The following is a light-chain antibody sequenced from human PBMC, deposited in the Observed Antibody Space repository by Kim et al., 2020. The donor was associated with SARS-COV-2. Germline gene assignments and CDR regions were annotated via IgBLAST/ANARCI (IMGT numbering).Light chain of an antibody. J-gene: IGKJ4*01. CDR3: QQYNTYPLT. CDR2: KAS. CDR1: QSISNW. V-gene: IGKV1-5*03. Sequence: DIQMTQSPSTLSTSVGDRVTITCRASQSISNWLAWYQQKPGKAPKLLIYKASNLQSGVPSRFSGSGSGTEFSLTISSLQPDDFATYYCQQYNTYPLTFGGGTKVDSK.